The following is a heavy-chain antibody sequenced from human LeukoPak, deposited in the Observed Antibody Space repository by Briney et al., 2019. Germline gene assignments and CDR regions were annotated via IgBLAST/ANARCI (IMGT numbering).Heavy chain of an antibody. D-gene: IGHD6-19*01. V-gene: IGHV3-74*01. CDR3: ASPRIAVAIFDY. J-gene: IGHJ4*02. Sequence: AAGTLRLSCAASGFTFSSYWMHWVRHGPGKGLVWVSRINSDGSSTSYEDPVKGRFTISRDNAKNTLYLQMNSLRAEDTAVYYCASPRIAVAIFDYWGQGTLVTVSS. CDR2: INSDGSST. CDR1: GFTFSSYW.